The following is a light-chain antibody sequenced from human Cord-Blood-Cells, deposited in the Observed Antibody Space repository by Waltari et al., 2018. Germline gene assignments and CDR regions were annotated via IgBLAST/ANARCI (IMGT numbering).Light chain of an antibody. CDR2: DVS. CDR3: CSYAGSYTFV. J-gene: IGLJ1*01. V-gene: IGLV2-11*01. Sequence: QSALTQPRSVSGSPGQSVTISCTGTSTDVGGSNYLSWYQQHPVKAPKLIIYDVSKRPSGVPDRFSGSKYGNTASLTISGLQAEDEADYYCCSYAGSYTFVFGTGTKVTVL. CDR1: STDVGGSNY.